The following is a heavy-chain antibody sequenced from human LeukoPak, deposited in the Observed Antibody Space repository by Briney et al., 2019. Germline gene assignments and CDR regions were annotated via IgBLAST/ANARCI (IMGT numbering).Heavy chain of an antibody. CDR3: AREFVGYCSGGSCPLDY. D-gene: IGHD2-15*01. J-gene: IGHJ4*02. Sequence: ASVKVSCKASGYTFTYYYIHWVRQAPGQGLEWMGWINPNSGGTNYAQKFQGRVTMTRDTSISTAYMELSRLRSDDTAVYYCAREFVGYCSGGSCPLDYWGQGTLVTVSS. CDR2: INPNSGGT. CDR1: GYTFTYYY. V-gene: IGHV1-2*02.